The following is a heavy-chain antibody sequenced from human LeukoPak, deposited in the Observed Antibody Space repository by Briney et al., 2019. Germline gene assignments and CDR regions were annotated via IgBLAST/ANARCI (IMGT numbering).Heavy chain of an antibody. Sequence: GGSLRLSCAASGFTFSSYAMSWVRQAPGKGLEWVSAISGSGGSTYYADSVKGRFTISRDNPKNTLYLQMNSLRAEDTAVYYCAKSEVITGKTTDYWGQGTLVTVSS. V-gene: IGHV3-23*01. CDR1: GFTFSSYA. D-gene: IGHD3-22*01. CDR2: ISGSGGST. CDR3: AKSEVITGKTTDY. J-gene: IGHJ4*02.